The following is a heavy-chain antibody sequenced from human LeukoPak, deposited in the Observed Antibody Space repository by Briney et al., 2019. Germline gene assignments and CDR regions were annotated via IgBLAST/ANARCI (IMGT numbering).Heavy chain of an antibody. Sequence: ASVKVSCKASGYTFTDYYIHWVRQAPGQGLEWMGWINPNSGGTNYAQKFQGWVTMTRDTSISTAYMELSRLRSDDTAVYYCARGSGSRQGYFQHWGQGTLVTVSS. J-gene: IGHJ1*01. D-gene: IGHD1-26*01. CDR2: INPNSGGT. V-gene: IGHV1-2*04. CDR3: ARGSGSRQGYFQH. CDR1: GYTFTDYY.